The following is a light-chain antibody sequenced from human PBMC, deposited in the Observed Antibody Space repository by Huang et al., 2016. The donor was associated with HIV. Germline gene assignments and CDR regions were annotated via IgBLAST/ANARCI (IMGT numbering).Light chain of an antibody. CDR3: QQYYRLPRT. Sequence: DIVMTQSPDSLTVSLGERATIKCRSSQSVLYSSNSKNYLAWFQQKPGRAPRLLIYWASERESGVPDRFSGSGSGTDFTLTIDRLEAEDAAIYYCQQYYRLPRTFGQGTRVEIK. J-gene: IGKJ1*01. CDR1: QSVLYSSNSKNY. V-gene: IGKV4-1*01. CDR2: WAS.